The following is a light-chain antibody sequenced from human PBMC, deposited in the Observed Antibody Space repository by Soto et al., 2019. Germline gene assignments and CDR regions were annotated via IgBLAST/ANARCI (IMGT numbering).Light chain of an antibody. CDR2: GAS. V-gene: IGKV3-20*01. CDR3: QQYGSSPRT. CDR1: QSVSSSY. Sequence: IVLTQSPGTLSLSPGERATLSCRASQSVSSSYLAWYQQKPGQAPRLLIYGASSRATGIPDRFSGSGSGTDFTLTISRLETEDFAVYYCQQYGSSPRTFGQGTNVDIK. J-gene: IGKJ1*01.